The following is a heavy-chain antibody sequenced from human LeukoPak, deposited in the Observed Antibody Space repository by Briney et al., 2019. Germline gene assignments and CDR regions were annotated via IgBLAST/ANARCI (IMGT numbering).Heavy chain of an antibody. V-gene: IGHV3-23*01. J-gene: IGHJ4*02. Sequence: GGSLRLSCAASGFTFSIYAMSWVRQAPGKGLEWVSVISGSGGSTYYAASVKGRFTISSDNSKNTLYLQMNSLRAEDTAVYYCAKVENAYYSTIHYWGQGTLVTVSS. CDR2: ISGSGGST. D-gene: IGHD3-16*01. CDR1: GFTFSIYA. CDR3: AKVENAYYSTIHY.